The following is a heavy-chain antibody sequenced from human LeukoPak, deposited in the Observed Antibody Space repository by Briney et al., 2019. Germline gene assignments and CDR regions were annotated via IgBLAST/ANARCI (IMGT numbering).Heavy chain of an antibody. CDR3: PELGITMIGGV. D-gene: IGHD3-10*02. J-gene: IGHJ6*04. CDR1: GFTFSSYE. V-gene: IGHV3-48*03. CDR2: VSSSGSTI. Sequence: GGTLRLSCAASGFTFSSYEMCWVRQDPGEGLEGVSYVSSSGSTIYYAQSVKGRVTISRDNAKNSLYLQMNSVRAEDTAVYYCPELGITMIGGVWGKGTTVTISS.